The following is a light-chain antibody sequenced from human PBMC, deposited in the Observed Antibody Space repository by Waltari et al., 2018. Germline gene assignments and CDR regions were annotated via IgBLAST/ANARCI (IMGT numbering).Light chain of an antibody. CDR1: QSISDW. CDR3: QHYNSYSPWT. CDR2: KTS. J-gene: IGKJ1*01. V-gene: IGKV1-5*03. Sequence: DIQMTQSPSTLSASVGDRVTITCRASQSISDWLAWYQQKPGKAPELLIYKTSILESGVPSRFSGSGSGTEFTLTITSLQPDDCATYFCQHYNSYSPWTFGQGTKVESK.